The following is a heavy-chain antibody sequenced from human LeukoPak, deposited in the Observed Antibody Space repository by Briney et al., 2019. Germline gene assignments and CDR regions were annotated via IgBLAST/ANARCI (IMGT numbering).Heavy chain of an antibody. D-gene: IGHD7-27*01. Sequence: ASVKVSCKASGYTFTTYDIAWVRQAPGQGLEWMGGLNPTTGNAVYAQKFLGRVTISRNTSINTVYMDLSSLRSDDTAIYYCARRKFLGLFDPWGQGTLVTVSS. CDR2: LNPTTGNA. V-gene: IGHV1-8*03. CDR3: ARRKFLGLFDP. CDR1: GYTFTTYD. J-gene: IGHJ5*02.